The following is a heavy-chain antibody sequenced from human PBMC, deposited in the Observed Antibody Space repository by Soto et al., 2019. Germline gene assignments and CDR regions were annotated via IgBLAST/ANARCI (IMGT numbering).Heavy chain of an antibody. D-gene: IGHD3-16*02. CDR2: IIPIFGTA. CDR1: GGGFSSYA. V-gene: IGHV1-69*13. Sequence: SSVNGSCKAAGGGFSSYASSWGRQAPGQGLEWMGGIIPIFGTANYAQKFQGRVTITADESTSTAYIELSSLRSEDTAVYYCARSPPTGSNHGFDYSGQGTLVTV. J-gene: IGHJ4*02. CDR3: ARSPPTGSNHGFDY.